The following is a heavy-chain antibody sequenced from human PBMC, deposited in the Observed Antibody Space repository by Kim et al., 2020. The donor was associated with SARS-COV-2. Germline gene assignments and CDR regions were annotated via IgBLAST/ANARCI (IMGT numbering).Heavy chain of an antibody. V-gene: IGHV3-30*04. Sequence: GGSLRLSCAASGFTFSSYAMHWVRQAPGKGLEWVAVISYDGSNKYYADSVKGRFTISRDNSKNTLYLQMNSLRAEDTAVYYCARIGWEYYDSSGYYYWGQGTLVTVSS. J-gene: IGHJ4*02. CDR2: ISYDGSNK. CDR3: ARIGWEYYDSSGYYY. CDR1: GFTFSSYA. D-gene: IGHD3-22*01.